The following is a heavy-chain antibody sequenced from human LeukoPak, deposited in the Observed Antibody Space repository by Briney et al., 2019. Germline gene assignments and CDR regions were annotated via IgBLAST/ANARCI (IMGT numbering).Heavy chain of an antibody. Sequence: PGGPLRLSCAASGFTFSGSAMHWVRQASGKGLEWVGRIRSKANSYATAYAASVKGRFTISRDDSKNTAYLQMNSLKTEDTAVYYCTRARGGYFDWLQFDPWGQGTLVTVSS. CDR2: IRSKANSYAT. CDR3: TRARGGYFDWLQFDP. D-gene: IGHD3-9*01. V-gene: IGHV3-73*01. J-gene: IGHJ5*02. CDR1: GFTFSGSA.